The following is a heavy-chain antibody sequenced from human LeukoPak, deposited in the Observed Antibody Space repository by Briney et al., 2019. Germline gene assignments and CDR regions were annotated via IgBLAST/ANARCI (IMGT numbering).Heavy chain of an antibody. CDR1: GDSITDYY. J-gene: IGHJ4*02. Sequence: SETLSLTCTVSGDSITDYYWNWIRQPPGRGLEWIGYIYYSGSGNYNPSLKSRVTISMDTSKSQFSLKLSSVTAADTAVYYCAREDLEMATTWYFDYWGQGTLVTVSS. CDR3: AREDLEMATTWYFDY. V-gene: IGHV4-59*01. CDR2: IYYSGSG. D-gene: IGHD5-24*01.